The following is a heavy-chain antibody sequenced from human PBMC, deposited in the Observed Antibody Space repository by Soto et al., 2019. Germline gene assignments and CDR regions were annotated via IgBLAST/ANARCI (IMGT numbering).Heavy chain of an antibody. Sequence: ASVKVSCKASGYTFTSYGISWVRQAPGQGLEWMGWISAYNGNTNYAQKLQGRVTMTTDTTTSTAYMELRSLRSDDTAVYYCAREAMVRGVTSYYSYGMDVWGQGTTVTVS. J-gene: IGHJ6*02. CDR3: AREAMVRGVTSYYSYGMDV. D-gene: IGHD3-10*01. V-gene: IGHV1-18*01. CDR2: ISAYNGNT. CDR1: GYTFTSYG.